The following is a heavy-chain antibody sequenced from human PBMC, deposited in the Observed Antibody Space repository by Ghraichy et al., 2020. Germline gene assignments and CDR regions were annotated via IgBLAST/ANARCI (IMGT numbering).Heavy chain of an antibody. J-gene: IGHJ5*02. CDR1: GASITSDY. Sequence: SETLSLTCNVSGASITSDYWTWIRQPPGKGLEWIGYILYTGHPNYNPSLESRVTISIDTSKKFFSLHLKSMTAADTAVYYCARRVLFRGVIRLDPGGPGTLVTVSS. CDR3: ARRVLFRGVIRLDP. V-gene: IGHV4-59*08. CDR2: ILYTGHP. D-gene: IGHD3-16*02.